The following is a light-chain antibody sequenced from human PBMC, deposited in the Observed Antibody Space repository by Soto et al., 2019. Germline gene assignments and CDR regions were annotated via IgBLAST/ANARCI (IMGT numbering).Light chain of an antibody. CDR1: SRDICDHNS. CDR2: DVN. J-gene: IGLJ1*01. V-gene: IGLV2-14*01. Sequence: QSALTQPASVSGSPGQAITISCMGTSRDICDHNSVSWHQQYPGEAPKLLIFDVNNRPSGISNRFSGSKSGNTAYLTISGLQAEDAAVYYCSSIVPGIVVFGTGTKLTVL. CDR3: SSIVPGIVV.